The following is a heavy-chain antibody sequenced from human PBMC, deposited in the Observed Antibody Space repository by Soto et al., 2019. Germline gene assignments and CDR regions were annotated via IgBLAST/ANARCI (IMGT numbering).Heavy chain of an antibody. J-gene: IGHJ1*01. CDR2: INHSGST. Sequence: SETLSLTCAVYGGSFSGYYWSWIRQPPGKGLEWIGEINHSGSTNYNPSLKSRVTISVDTPRNQLSLKLISVTAADTAVYYCAAPPRYWGQGILVTVSS. V-gene: IGHV4-34*01. CDR3: AAPPRY. D-gene: IGHD6-6*01. CDR1: GGSFSGYY.